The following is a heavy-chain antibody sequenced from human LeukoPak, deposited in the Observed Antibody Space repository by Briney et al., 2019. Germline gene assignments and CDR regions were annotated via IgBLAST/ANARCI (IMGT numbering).Heavy chain of an antibody. CDR3: ATAYSSSWYTYYYYGMDV. CDR2: ISAYNGNT. Sequence: ASVKVSCKASGYTFTSYGISWVRQAPGQGLEWMGWISAYNGNTNYAQKLQGRVTMTTDTSTSTAYMELGSLRSDDTAVYYCATAYSSSWYTYYYYGMDVWGQGTTVTVSS. D-gene: IGHD6-13*01. CDR1: GYTFTSYG. V-gene: IGHV1-18*01. J-gene: IGHJ6*02.